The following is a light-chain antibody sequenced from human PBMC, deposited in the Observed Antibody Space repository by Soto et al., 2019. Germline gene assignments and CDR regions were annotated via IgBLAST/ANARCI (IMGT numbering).Light chain of an antibody. Sequence: QSALTQPASVSGSPGQSITISCTGTSSDVGSYNYVSWYQQHPGKAPKLMIYEVSDRPSGISSRFSGSKSGNTASLTISGLHTEDEADYYCSSYTRSSTLFGTGTKSPS. V-gene: IGLV2-14*01. CDR3: SSYTRSSTL. J-gene: IGLJ1*01. CDR2: EVS. CDR1: SSDVGSYNY.